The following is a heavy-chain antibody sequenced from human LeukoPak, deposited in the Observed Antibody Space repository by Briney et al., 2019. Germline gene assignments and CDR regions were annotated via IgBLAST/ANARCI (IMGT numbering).Heavy chain of an antibody. CDR2: IIPIFGTA. D-gene: IGHD6-19*01. CDR3: ARGAVAVPLAFDY. V-gene: IGHV1-69*05. J-gene: IGHJ4*02. CDR1: GGTFSSYA. Sequence: SVTVSCTASGGTFSSYAISWVRQAPGQGLEWMGGIIPIFGTANYAQKFQGRVTITTDESTCTAYMELSSLRSEDTAVYYCARGAVAVPLAFDYWGQGTLVTVSS.